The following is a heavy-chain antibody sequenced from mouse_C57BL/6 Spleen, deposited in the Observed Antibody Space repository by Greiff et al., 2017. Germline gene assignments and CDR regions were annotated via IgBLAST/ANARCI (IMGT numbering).Heavy chain of an antibody. CDR2: IYPSDSET. J-gene: IGHJ4*01. Sequence: VQLQQPGAELVRPGSSVKLSCKASGYTFTSYWMDWVKQRPGQGLEWIGNIYPSDSETHYNQKFKDKATLTVDKSSSTAYMQLSSLTSEDSAVXYCARGYYGNYEDAMDYWGQGTSVTVSS. CDR3: ARGYYGNYEDAMDY. CDR1: GYTFTSYW. D-gene: IGHD2-1*01. V-gene: IGHV1-61*01.